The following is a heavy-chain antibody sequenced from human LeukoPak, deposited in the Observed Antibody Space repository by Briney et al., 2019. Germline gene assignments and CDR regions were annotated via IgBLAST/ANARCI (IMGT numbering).Heavy chain of an antibody. CDR1: GGTFSSYA. V-gene: IGHV1-69*05. Sequence: SVKVSCKASGGTFSSYAISWVRQAPGQGLEWMGGIIPIFGTANYAQKLQGRVTMTTDTYTSTAYMELRSLRSDDTAVYYCARAVGATWRAYFDYWGQGTLVTVSS. CDR3: ARAVGATWRAYFDY. J-gene: IGHJ4*02. D-gene: IGHD1-26*01. CDR2: IIPIFGTA.